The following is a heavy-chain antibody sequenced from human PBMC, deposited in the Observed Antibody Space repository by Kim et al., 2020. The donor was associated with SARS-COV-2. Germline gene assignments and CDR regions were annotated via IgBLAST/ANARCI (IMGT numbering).Heavy chain of an antibody. V-gene: IGHV3-15*01. CDR3: TTEDTAMVGFDY. J-gene: IGHJ4*02. D-gene: IGHD5-18*01. Sequence: DYAAPVKGRFTISRDDAKNTLYLQMNSLKTEDTAVYYCTTEDTAMVGFDYWGQGTLVTVSS.